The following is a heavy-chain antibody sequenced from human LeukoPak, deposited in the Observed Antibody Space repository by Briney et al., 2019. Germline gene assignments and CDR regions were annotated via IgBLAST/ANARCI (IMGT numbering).Heavy chain of an antibody. V-gene: IGHV3-30-3*01. CDR2: ISYDGSNK. CDR3: ARDRGYCSVGNCYYFDY. J-gene: IGHJ4*02. Sequence: GGSLRLSCAASGFTFSSYGMHWVRQTPGKGLEWVAVISYDGSNKYYADSVKGRFTISRDNSRNTLYLQMNSLRAEDTAMYYCARDRGYCSVGNCYYFDYWGQGTLVTVSS. D-gene: IGHD2-15*01. CDR1: GFTFSSYG.